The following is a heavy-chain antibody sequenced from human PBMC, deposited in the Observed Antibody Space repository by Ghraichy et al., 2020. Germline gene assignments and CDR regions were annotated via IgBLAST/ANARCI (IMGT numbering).Heavy chain of an antibody. J-gene: IGHJ2*01. CDR3: ARRGYSYGRGLWYFDL. V-gene: IGHV4-59*01. CDR2: IYYSGST. Sequence: LSLTCTVSGGSISSYYWSWIRQPPGKGLEWIGYIYYSGSTNYNPSLKSRVTISVDTSKNQFSLKLSSVTAADTAVYYCARRGYSYGRGLWYFDLWGRGTLVTVSS. CDR1: GGSISSYY. D-gene: IGHD5-18*01.